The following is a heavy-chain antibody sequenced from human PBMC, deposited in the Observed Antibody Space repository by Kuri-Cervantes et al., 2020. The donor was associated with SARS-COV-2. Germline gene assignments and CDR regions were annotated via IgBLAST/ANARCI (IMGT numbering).Heavy chain of an antibody. CDR3: ARVSWMQLWHRYFDN. D-gene: IGHD5-18*01. V-gene: IGHV4-4*09. Sequence: SETLSLTCTVSGGSISSHYWSWIRQPPGKGLEWIGHIYTTGTTNYNPSLKSRISISVDKSKNQFSLKLSSVTAADTAVYYCARVSWMQLWHRYFDNWGQGTLVTVSS. CDR1: GGSISSHY. J-gene: IGHJ4*02. CDR2: IYTTGTT.